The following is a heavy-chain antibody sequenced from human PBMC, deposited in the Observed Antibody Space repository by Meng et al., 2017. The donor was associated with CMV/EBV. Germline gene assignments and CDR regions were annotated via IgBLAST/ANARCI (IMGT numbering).Heavy chain of an antibody. J-gene: IGHJ4*02. CDR2: IKQDGSEK. V-gene: IGHV3-7*01. CDR3: AKDRGIQLWSYYFDY. Sequence: GESLKISCAASGFTFSSYWMSWVRQAPGKGLEWVANIKQDGSEKYYVDSVKGRFTISRDNSKNTLYLQMNSLRAEDTAVYYCAKDRGIQLWSYYFDYWGQGTLVTVSS. CDR1: GFTFSSYW. D-gene: IGHD5-18*01.